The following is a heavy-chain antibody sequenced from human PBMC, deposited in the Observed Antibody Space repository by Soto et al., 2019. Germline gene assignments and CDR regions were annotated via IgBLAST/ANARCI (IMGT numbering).Heavy chain of an antibody. J-gene: IGHJ3*02. D-gene: IGHD6-19*01. Sequence: GGSLRLSCAASGFTFSSYDMHWVRQATGKGLEWVSAIGTAGDTYYPGSVKGRFTISRENAKNSLYLQMNSLRAGDTAVYYCARAPPRSGWLLAFDIWGKGTMVTV. CDR1: GFTFSSYD. CDR3: ARAPPRSGWLLAFDI. V-gene: IGHV3-13*01. CDR2: IGTAGDT.